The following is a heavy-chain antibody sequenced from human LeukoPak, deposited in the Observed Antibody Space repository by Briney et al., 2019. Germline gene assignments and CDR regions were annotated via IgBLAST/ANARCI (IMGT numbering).Heavy chain of an antibody. V-gene: IGHV4-30-2*02. CDR1: GGSISSGGYS. D-gene: IGHD3-3*01. J-gene: IGHJ4*02. CDR2: IYHSGST. Sequence: SQTLSLTCAVSGGSISSGGYSWSWIRQPPGKGLEWIGYIYHSGSTYYNPSLKSRVTISVDTSRNQFSLKLSSVTAADTAVYYCARSRSVGTWGWSDFDYWGQGTLVTVSS. CDR3: ARSRSVGTWGWSDFDY.